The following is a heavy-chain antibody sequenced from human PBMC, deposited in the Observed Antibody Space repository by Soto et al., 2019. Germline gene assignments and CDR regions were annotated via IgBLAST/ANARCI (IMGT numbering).Heavy chain of an antibody. V-gene: IGHV3-23*01. Sequence: RGSPRRSWAAAGCTLSSYAMSRARPPPGKQLQSVSAIAGSGGSTYYADSVKGRLNMSRDISKNTLYLQMNSLRAEDTAVYYCANRYHESFGVVHKYEYRRLGTVVTV. CDR3: ANRYHESFGVVHKYEY. D-gene: IGHD3-3*01. CDR2: IAGSGGST. CDR1: GCTLSSYA. J-gene: IGHJ4*02.